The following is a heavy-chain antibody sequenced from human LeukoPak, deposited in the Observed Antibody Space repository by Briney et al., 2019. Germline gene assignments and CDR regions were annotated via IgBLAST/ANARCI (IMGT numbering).Heavy chain of an antibody. J-gene: IGHJ4*02. CDR3: ARVVVAATTPSFDY. CDR2: INTNTGNP. D-gene: IGHD2-15*01. Sequence: GASVKVSCKASGYTFTSYAMNWVRQAPGQGLEWMGWINTNTGNPTYAQGFTGRFVFSLDTSVSTAYLQISSLKAEDTAVYYFARVVVAATTPSFDYWGQGTLVSVSS. CDR1: GYTFTSYA. V-gene: IGHV7-4-1*02.